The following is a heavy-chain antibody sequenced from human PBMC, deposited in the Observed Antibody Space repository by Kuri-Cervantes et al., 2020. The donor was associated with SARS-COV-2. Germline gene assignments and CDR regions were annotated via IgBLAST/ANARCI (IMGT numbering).Heavy chain of an antibody. CDR2: IYWDDDK. CDR3: AHTFLPYYYYGMDV. Sequence: SGPTVAKPTQTLTLTCTFSGFSLSTSGVGVGWIRQPPGKALEWLALIYWDDDKRYSPSLKSRLTITKDTSKNQVVLTMTNMDPVDTATYYCAHTFLPYYYYGMDVWGQGTTVTVSS. J-gene: IGHJ6*02. V-gene: IGHV2-5*02. D-gene: IGHD2/OR15-2a*01. CDR1: GFSLSTSGVG.